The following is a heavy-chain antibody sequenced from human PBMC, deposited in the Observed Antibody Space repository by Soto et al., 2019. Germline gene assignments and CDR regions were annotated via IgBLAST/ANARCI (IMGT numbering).Heavy chain of an antibody. Sequence: PGGSLRLSCAASGFTFDDYAMHWVRQAPGKGLEWVSGISWNSGSIGYADSVKGRFTISRDNAKNSLYLQMNSLRAEDTALYYCAKDTLGWLADHFDYWGQGALVTVSS. V-gene: IGHV3-9*01. CDR1: GFTFDDYA. J-gene: IGHJ4*02. CDR3: AKDTLGWLADHFDY. D-gene: IGHD6-19*01. CDR2: ISWNSGSI.